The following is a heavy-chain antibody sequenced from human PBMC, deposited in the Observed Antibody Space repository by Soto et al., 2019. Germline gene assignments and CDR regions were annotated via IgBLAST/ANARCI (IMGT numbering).Heavy chain of an antibody. CDR1: GGSISSNSYS. CDR2: LYSNRDT. J-gene: IGHJ6*02. CDR3: ARVAITITMVRGPAYYYGMDV. Sequence: SETLSLTCSVSGGSISSNSYSWGWIRQPPGKGLEWIGTLYSNRDTYYNPSLKSRVTISVDTSKNQFSLKLSSVTAADTAVYYCARVAITITMVRGPAYYYGMDVWGQGTTVTVSS. V-gene: IGHV4-39*07. D-gene: IGHD3-10*01.